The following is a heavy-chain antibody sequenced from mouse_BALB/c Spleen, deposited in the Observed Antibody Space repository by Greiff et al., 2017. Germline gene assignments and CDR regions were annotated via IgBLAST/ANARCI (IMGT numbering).Heavy chain of an antibody. D-gene: IGHD1-1*01. CDR3: ARTPHYGYAMDY. CDR2: IWSGGST. V-gene: IGHV2-2*02. J-gene: IGHJ4*01. Sequence: VKLVESGPGLVQPSQSLSITCTVSGFSLTSYGVHWVRQSPGKGLEWLGVIWSGGSTDYNAAFISRLSISKDNSKSQVFFKMNSLQANDTAIYYCARTPHYGYAMDYWGQGTSVTVSS. CDR1: GFSLTSYG.